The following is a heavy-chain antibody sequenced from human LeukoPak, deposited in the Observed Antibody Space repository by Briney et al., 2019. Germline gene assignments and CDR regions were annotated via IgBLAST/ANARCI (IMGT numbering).Heavy chain of an antibody. Sequence: PSETLSLTCTVSGGSISSYYWGWIRQPPGKGLEWIGSFYFSGSTYYNPSLKSRVTISVDTSKNQFSLKLSSVTAADTAVYYCATFRGYCSGRSCYHFDYWGQGTLVTVSS. V-gene: IGHV4-39*01. D-gene: IGHD2-15*01. CDR1: GGSISSYY. J-gene: IGHJ4*02. CDR2: FYFSGST. CDR3: ATFRGYCSGRSCYHFDY.